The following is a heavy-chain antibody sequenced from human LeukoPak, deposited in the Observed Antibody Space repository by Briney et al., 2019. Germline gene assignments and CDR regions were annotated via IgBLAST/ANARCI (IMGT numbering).Heavy chain of an antibody. CDR3: ARGIWELPLDY. CDR2: INHSGST. V-gene: IGHV4-34*01. Sequence: SETLSLTCAVYGGSFSGYYWSWIRQPPGKGLEWIGEINHSGSTNYNPSLKSRVTISVDTSKNQFSLKLSSVTAADTAVYYCARGIWELPLDYWGQGTLVTVSS. D-gene: IGHD1-26*01. CDR1: GGSFSGYY. J-gene: IGHJ4*02.